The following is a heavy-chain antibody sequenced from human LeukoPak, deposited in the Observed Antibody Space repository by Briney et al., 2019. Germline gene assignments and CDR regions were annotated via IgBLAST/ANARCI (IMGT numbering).Heavy chain of an antibody. Sequence: NPSETLSLTCTVSGGSISSGGYYWSWIRQHPGKGLEWIGYIYYSGSTYYNPSLKSRVTISVDTSKNQFSLKLSSVTAADTAVYHCARETISYYGMDVWGQGTTVTVSS. J-gene: IGHJ6*02. CDR2: IYYSGST. CDR3: ARETISYYGMDV. V-gene: IGHV4-31*03. D-gene: IGHD3-9*01. CDR1: GGSISSGGYY.